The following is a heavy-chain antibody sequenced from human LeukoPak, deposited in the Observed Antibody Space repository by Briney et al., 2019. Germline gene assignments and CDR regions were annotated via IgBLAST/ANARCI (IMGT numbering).Heavy chain of an antibody. J-gene: IGHJ5*02. CDR3: ANDFRYCFGSGTAS. Sequence: GGSLRLSCAASGFTFSSYVMFWVREAPGKGLEWVSYLTGSGGAADYADSVKGRFTTSRDNSKNTVYLQMNSLSAEDTAIYYCANDFRYCFGSGTASWGQGTLVTVSS. CDR1: GFTFSSYV. D-gene: IGHD3-10*01. CDR2: LTGSGGAA. V-gene: IGHV3-23*01.